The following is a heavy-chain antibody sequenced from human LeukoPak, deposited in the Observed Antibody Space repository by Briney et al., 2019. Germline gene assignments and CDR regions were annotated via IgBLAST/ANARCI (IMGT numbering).Heavy chain of an antibody. CDR1: GGTFSSYA. Sequence: SVKVSCKASGGTFSSYAISWVRQAPGQGLEWMGGIIPIFGTANYAQKFQGRVTTTADESTSTAYMELSSLRSEDTAVYYCASRAPTYSSSSTFDYWGQGTLVTVSS. J-gene: IGHJ4*02. CDR2: IIPIFGTA. V-gene: IGHV1-69*01. D-gene: IGHD6-13*01. CDR3: ASRAPTYSSSSTFDY.